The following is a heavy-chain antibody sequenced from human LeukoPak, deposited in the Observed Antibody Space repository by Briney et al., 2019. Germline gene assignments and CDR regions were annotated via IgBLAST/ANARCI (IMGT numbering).Heavy chain of an antibody. Sequence: ASVKVSCKASGYTFTGYYMHWVRQAPGQGLEWMGWINPSSGGTNYAQKFQGRVTMTRDTSISTAYMELSRLRSDDTAVYYCAREYCTNGVCYLHDAFDIWGQGTMVTVSS. D-gene: IGHD2-8*01. V-gene: IGHV1-2*02. CDR2: INPSSGGT. J-gene: IGHJ3*02. CDR3: AREYCTNGVCYLHDAFDI. CDR1: GYTFTGYY.